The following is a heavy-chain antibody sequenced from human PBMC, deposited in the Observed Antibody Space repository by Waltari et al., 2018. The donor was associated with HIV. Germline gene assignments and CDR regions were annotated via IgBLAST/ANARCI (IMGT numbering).Heavy chain of an antibody. CDR1: GYTRTEFS. V-gene: IGHV1-24*01. CDR2: FDPEEAET. D-gene: IGHD2-2*01. CDR3: ATAQICSTSSCYDY. J-gene: IGHJ4*02. Sequence: QVQLVQSGAEVKKPGASVKVSCKVSGYTRTEFSMHSVLQAPGKGLEWMGGFDPEEAETIYAQKFQGRVTMTEDTSTDTAYMELSSLRSEDTALYYCATAQICSTSSCYDYWGQGTLVTVSS.